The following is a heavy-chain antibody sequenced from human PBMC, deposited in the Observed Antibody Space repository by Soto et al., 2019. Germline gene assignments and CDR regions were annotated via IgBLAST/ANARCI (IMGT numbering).Heavy chain of an antibody. CDR1: GFPFPDAW. D-gene: IGHD5-18*01. V-gene: IGHV3-15*01. J-gene: IGHJ4*02. CDR3: TTSSSLYSYGQHDY. CDR2: IKSKTDGGTT. Sequence: GGSLRLSCAASGFPFPDAWMSWVRQAPGKGLEWVGRIKSKTDGGTTDYAAPVKGRLSISREDSKNTLYLQMKDLKSEDTAVYYCTTSSSLYSYGQHDYWGQGTLVTVSS.